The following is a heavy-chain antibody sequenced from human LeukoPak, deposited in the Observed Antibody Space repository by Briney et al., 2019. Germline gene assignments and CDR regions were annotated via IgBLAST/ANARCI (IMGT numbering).Heavy chain of an antibody. CDR1: GFTFSSYA. Sequence: GSLRLSCAASGFTFSSYAMSWIRQPPGKGLEWIGSIYYSGSTYYNPSLKSRVTISVDTSKNQFSLKLSSVTAADTAVYYCARDNLDCSSTSCYLNWFDPWGQGTLVTVSS. J-gene: IGHJ5*02. CDR2: IYYSGST. V-gene: IGHV4-39*07. CDR3: ARDNLDCSSTSCYLNWFDP. D-gene: IGHD2-2*01.